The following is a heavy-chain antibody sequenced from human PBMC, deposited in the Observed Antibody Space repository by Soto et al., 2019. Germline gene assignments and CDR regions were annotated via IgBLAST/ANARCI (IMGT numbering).Heavy chain of an antibody. V-gene: IGHV3-23*01. CDR2: VSGGGDGT. Sequence: EVQLLESGGGLVQPGGSLRLSCAASGFTFTNYAMSWGRQAPGKGLEWVSTVSGGGDGTYYADSVKGRFSTSRDNSRNTVYLQRNSLRAEDTAVYYCAKKGLGSLATYCNYGDCHYAFDLWGQGTIVTVSS. D-gene: IGHD2-21*02. CDR1: GFTFTNYA. CDR3: AKKGLGSLATYCNYGDCHYAFDL. J-gene: IGHJ3*01.